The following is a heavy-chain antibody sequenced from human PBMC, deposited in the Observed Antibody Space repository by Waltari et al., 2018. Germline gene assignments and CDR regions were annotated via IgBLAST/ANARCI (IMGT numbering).Heavy chain of an antibody. CDR3: ARDPRRIAAAGTIEGGFDY. D-gene: IGHD6-13*01. J-gene: IGHJ4*02. Sequence: EVQLVESGGGLVQPGGSLRLSCAASGFTFSSYWMSWVRQAPGKGLEGVANIKQDGIETYYLDSVKGRFTISRDNAKNSLYLQMNSLRAEDTAVYYCARDPRRIAAAGTIEGGFDYWGQGTLVTVSS. CDR1: GFTFSSYW. V-gene: IGHV3-7*01. CDR2: IKQDGIET.